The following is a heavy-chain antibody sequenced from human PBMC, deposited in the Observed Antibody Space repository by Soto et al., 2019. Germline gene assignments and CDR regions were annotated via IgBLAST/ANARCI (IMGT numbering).Heavy chain of an antibody. CDR3: ARAAPPAAVDY. Sequence: SETLSLTFAVSGDSIISIYHWAWIRQPPGRGLQWIASIYYSGTTYYTPSLKSRVTISADTSKSQFSLRLTSVTAADTPVYYCARAAPPAAVDYWGQGSLVTVSS. CDR2: IYYSGTT. V-gene: IGHV4-38-2*01. D-gene: IGHD6-13*01. CDR1: GDSIISIYH. J-gene: IGHJ4*02.